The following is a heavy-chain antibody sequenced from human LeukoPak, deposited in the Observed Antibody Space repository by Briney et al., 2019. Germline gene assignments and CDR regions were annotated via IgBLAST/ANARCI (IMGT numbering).Heavy chain of an antibody. CDR1: GFTFSSYA. J-gene: IGHJ4*02. CDR3: AKDVGSSWYFDY. V-gene: IGHV3-23*01. Sequence: GGALRLSCAASGFTFSSYAMSWVRQAPGKGLEWVSAISGSGGSTYYADSVKGRFTISRDNSKNTLYLQMNSLRAEDTAVYYCAKDVGSSWYFDYWGQGTLVTVSS. D-gene: IGHD6-6*01. CDR2: ISGSGGST.